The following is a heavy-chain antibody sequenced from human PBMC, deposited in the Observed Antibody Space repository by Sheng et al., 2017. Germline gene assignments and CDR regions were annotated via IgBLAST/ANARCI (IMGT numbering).Heavy chain of an antibody. D-gene: IGHD3-9*01. CDR3: ARHLPYYDILTGYYRAGYYYYMDV. V-gene: IGHV4-39*01. Sequence: QLQLQESGPGLVKPSETLSLTCTVSGGSISSSSYYWGWIRQPPGKGLEWIGSIYYSGSTYYNPSLKSRVTISVDTSKNQFSLKLSSVTAADTAVYYCARHLPYYDILTGYYRAGYYYYMDVVGTKGHG. CDR2: IYYSGST. J-gene: IGHJ6*03. CDR1: GGSISSSSYY.